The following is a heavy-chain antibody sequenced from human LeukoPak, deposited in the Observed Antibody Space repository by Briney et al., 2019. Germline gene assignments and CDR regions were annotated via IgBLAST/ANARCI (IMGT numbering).Heavy chain of an antibody. Sequence: KASETLSLTCTVSGGSISSYYWSWIRQPPGKGLEWIGEINHSGSTNYNPSLKSRVTISVDTSKNQFSLKLSSVTAADTAVYYCARHDYGDSQHYYYYYYGMDVWGQGTTVTVSS. V-gene: IGHV4-34*01. CDR1: GGSISSYY. CDR2: INHSGST. D-gene: IGHD4-17*01. CDR3: ARHDYGDSQHYYYYYYGMDV. J-gene: IGHJ6*02.